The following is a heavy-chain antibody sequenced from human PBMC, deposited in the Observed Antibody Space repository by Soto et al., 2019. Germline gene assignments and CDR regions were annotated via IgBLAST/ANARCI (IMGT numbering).Heavy chain of an antibody. CDR2: IYYSGST. CDR3: ARSGGVQHIDY. D-gene: IGHD3-16*01. J-gene: IGHJ4*02. V-gene: IGHV4-39*01. CDR1: GDSLSSSNYH. Sequence: QLQLQESGPGLVKPSETLSLTCTVSGDSLSSSNYHWGWIRQAPGKGLEGIGSIYYSGSTYYNTSLKSRVTISVDTSKNQFSLKLSSVTAADTAVHYCARSGGVQHIDYWGQGTLVTVSS.